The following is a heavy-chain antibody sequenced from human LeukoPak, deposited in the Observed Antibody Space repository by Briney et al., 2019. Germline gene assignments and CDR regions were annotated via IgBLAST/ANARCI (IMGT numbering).Heavy chain of an antibody. CDR2: ISGSVGST. CDR3: AKSPYYYDSSGQLGTKDNWFDP. Sequence: GGSLRLSCAASGFTFSSYAMSWVRQAPGKGLEWVSAISGSVGSTYYADSVKGRFTISRDNSKNTLYLQMNSLRAEDTAVYYCAKSPYYYDSSGQLGTKDNWFDPWGQGTLVTVSS. J-gene: IGHJ5*02. D-gene: IGHD3-22*01. CDR1: GFTFSSYA. V-gene: IGHV3-23*01.